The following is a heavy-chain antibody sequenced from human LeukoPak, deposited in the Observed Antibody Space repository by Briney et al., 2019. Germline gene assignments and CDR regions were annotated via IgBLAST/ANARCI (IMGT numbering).Heavy chain of an antibody. J-gene: IGHJ5*02. CDR2: ISSSSSYI. V-gene: IGHV3-21*01. CDR1: GFTFSSYS. CDR3: ARDVEMATINYNWFDP. D-gene: IGHD5-24*01. Sequence: GGSLRLSCAASGFTFSSYSMNWVRQAPGKGLEWVSSISSSSSYIYYADSVKGRFTISRDNAKNSLYLQMNSLRAEDTAVYYCARDVEMATINYNWFDPWGQGTLVTVSS.